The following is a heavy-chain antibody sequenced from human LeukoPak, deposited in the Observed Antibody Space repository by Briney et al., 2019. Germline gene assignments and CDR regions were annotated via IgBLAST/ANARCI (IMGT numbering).Heavy chain of an antibody. J-gene: IGHJ4*02. CDR2: ISYDGSNK. CDR3: ARSLIEVITPSDY. Sequence: GRSLRLSCAASGFTFSSYAMHWVRQAPGKGLEWVAVISYDGSNKYYADSVKGRFTISRDNSKNTLYLQMNSLRAEDTAVYYCARSLIEVITPSDYWGQGTLVTVSS. V-gene: IGHV3-30-3*01. CDR1: GFTFSSYA. D-gene: IGHD3-22*01.